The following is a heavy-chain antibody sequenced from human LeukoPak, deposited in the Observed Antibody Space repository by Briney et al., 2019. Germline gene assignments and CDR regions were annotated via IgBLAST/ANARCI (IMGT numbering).Heavy chain of an antibody. D-gene: IGHD6-19*01. CDR2: IKHDGIEI. CDR1: GFTFSSYS. CDR3: ARATGWYPDY. V-gene: IGHV3-7*01. J-gene: IGHJ4*02. Sequence: GGSLRLSCAASGFTFSSYSMNWIRQAPGKGLEWVANIKHDGIEINYADSAKGRFTISRDNAKNSLYLQMNSLRVEDTALYYCARATGWYPDYWGQGTLITVSS.